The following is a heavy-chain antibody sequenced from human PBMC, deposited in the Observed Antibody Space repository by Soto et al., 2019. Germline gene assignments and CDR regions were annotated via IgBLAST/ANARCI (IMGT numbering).Heavy chain of an antibody. CDR1: GFTFSAVY. J-gene: IGHJ4*02. CDR2: ISSSGTSA. Sequence: QVQLEESGGGLVKPGGSLRLSCAASGFTFSAVYMSWIRQAPNKGLEYISYISSSGTSANYADSEKGLFTISRYNAKNCLYLQMNSLRAEDTAVYYCARDRGAVKGQYFDYCGQGALVTVSS. V-gene: IGHV3-11*05. CDR3: ARDRGAVKGQYFDY. D-gene: IGHD3-10*01.